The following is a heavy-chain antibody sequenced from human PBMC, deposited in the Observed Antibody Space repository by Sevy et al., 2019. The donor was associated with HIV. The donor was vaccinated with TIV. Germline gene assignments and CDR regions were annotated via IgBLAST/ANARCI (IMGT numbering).Heavy chain of an antibody. D-gene: IGHD3-22*01. CDR1: RFTFSSYA. V-gene: IGHV3-23*01. CDR3: AKGDYYDSSGYSGYIDS. CDR2: IGGSGRNT. Sequence: GESLKISCAASRFTFSSYAMKWVRQAPGKGLEWVSAIGGSGRNTYYADPVKGRFTISRDNSNNTLYLQMNSLRAEDTAVYYCAKGDYYDSSGYSGYIDSWGQGTLVTVSS. J-gene: IGHJ4*02.